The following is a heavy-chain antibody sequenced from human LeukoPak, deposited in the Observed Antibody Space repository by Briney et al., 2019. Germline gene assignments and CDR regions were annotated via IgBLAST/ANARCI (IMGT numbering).Heavy chain of an antibody. CDR1: GGSIGTFY. CDR3: AKLGSPRAY. J-gene: IGHJ4*02. Sequence: PSETLSLTCTVSGGSIGTFYWSWIRQPPGKGLEWIVHIYYFEKTDYNPSLESRVTISVDAAKNHFSLKLRSVTPLDTAVYSCAKLGSPRAYWGQGILVTVSS. D-gene: IGHD3-10*01. CDR2: IYYFEKT. V-gene: IGHV4-59*08.